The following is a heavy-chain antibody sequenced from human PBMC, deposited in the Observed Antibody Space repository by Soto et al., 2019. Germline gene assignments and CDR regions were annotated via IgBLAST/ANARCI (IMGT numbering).Heavy chain of an antibody. D-gene: IGHD3-22*01. CDR2: ISAYNGNT. CDR1: GYTFTIYG. CDR3: ARGPPITMIVVDPDY. V-gene: IGHV1-18*01. Sequence: ASVKVSCKASGYTFTIYGISWVLQAPGQGLEWMGWISAYNGNTNYAQKLQGRVTMTTDTSTSTAYMELRSLRSDDTAVYYCARGPPITMIVVDPDYWGQGTLVTVSS. J-gene: IGHJ4*02.